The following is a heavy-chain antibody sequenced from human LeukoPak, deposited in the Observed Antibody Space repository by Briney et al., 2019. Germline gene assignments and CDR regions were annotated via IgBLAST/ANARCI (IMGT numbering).Heavy chain of an antibody. D-gene: IGHD2-2*01. CDR2: IKHSGST. J-gene: IGHJ6*03. CDR1: GGSFSGYY. V-gene: IGHV4-34*01. CDR3: ARACGRVVVGPAALYYYYYMDV. Sequence: SETLSLTCAVYGGSFSGYYWSWIRQPPGKGLEWIGDIKHSGSTNYNPSLKSRVTISVDTSKNQFSLKLSSVTAADTAVYYCARACGRVVVGPAALYYYYYMDVWGKGTTVTVSS.